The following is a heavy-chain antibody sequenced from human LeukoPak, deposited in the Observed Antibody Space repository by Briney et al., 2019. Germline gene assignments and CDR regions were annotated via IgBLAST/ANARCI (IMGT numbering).Heavy chain of an antibody. D-gene: IGHD2-21*02. CDR2: VYSSGST. Sequence: SETLSLTCTVSGGSISSHFWSWIRQPPGKGLEWIGYVYSSGSTNYNPSLKSRVTISVDTSKNQFSLKLSSVTAADTAVYYCARVLYCGGDCRLFDSWGQGTLVTVSS. CDR3: ARVLYCGGDCRLFDS. V-gene: IGHV4-59*11. CDR1: GGSISSHF. J-gene: IGHJ4*02.